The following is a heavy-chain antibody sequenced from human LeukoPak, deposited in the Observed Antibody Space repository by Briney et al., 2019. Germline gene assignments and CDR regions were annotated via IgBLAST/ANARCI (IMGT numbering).Heavy chain of an antibody. CDR3: ARRRAGYSGGWYFDY. J-gene: IGHJ4*02. CDR1: GGSISSYY. Sequence: SETLSLTCTVSGGSISSYYWSWIRQPPGKGLEWIGYIYYSGSTNYNPSLKSRVTMSVDTSRNQFSLKLSSVTAADTAVYYCARRRAGYSGGWYFDYWGQGSLVTVSS. D-gene: IGHD6-19*01. V-gene: IGHV4-59*08. CDR2: IYYSGST.